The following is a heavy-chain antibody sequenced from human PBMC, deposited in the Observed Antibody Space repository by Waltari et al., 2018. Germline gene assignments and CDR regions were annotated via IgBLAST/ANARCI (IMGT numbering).Heavy chain of an antibody. J-gene: IGHJ6*02. D-gene: IGHD3-16*01. CDR1: GFTFSSYG. V-gene: IGHV3-33*01. Sequence: QVQLVESGGGVVQPGRSLRLSCAASGFTFSSYGMHWVRQAPGKGLEWVAVIWYDGSNKYYADSVKGRFTISRDNSKNTLYLQMNSLRAEDTAVYYCARSRTDTWGHSFSGMDVWGQGTTVTVSS. CDR3: ARSRTDTWGHSFSGMDV. CDR2: IWYDGSNK.